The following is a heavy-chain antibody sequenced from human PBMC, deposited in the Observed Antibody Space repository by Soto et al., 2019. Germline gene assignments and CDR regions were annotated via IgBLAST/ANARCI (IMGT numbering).Heavy chain of an antibody. Sequence: KTSETLSLTCTASGGSISSGVYYWSWIRHHPGKGLEWIGYIYYSGSTYYNPSLKSRVTISVDTSKNQFSLKLSSVTAADTAVYYCARDERGYSYGEAFDIWGQGTMVTVSS. J-gene: IGHJ3*02. D-gene: IGHD5-18*01. CDR3: ARDERGYSYGEAFDI. V-gene: IGHV4-31*03. CDR2: IYYSGST. CDR1: GGSISSGVYY.